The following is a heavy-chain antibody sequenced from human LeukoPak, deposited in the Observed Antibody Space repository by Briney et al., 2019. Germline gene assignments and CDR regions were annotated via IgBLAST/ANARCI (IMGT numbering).Heavy chain of an antibody. CDR1: GGSISSYY. D-gene: IGHD6-19*01. V-gene: IGHV4-59*08. Sequence: SETLSLTCTVSGGSISSYYWSWIRQPPGKGLEWIGYIYYSGSTNHNPSLKSRVTISVDTSKNQFSLKLSSVTAADTAVYYCASTSLQWLVPDYWGQGILVTVSS. J-gene: IGHJ4*02. CDR2: IYYSGST. CDR3: ASTSLQWLVPDY.